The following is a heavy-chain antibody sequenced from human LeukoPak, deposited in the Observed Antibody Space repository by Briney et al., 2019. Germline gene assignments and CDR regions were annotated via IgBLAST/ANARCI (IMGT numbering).Heavy chain of an antibody. J-gene: IGHJ4*02. CDR1: GFTFSSYS. CDR3: ANLTPGIAAAGTKPTSDY. D-gene: IGHD6-13*01. CDR2: ISSSSSYI. Sequence: GGSLRLACAASGFTFSSYSMNWVRQAPGKGLEGVSSISSSSSYIYYADSVKGRFTISRDNAKNSLYLQMNSLRAEDTAVYYCANLTPGIAAAGTKPTSDYWGQGTLVTVSS. V-gene: IGHV3-21*01.